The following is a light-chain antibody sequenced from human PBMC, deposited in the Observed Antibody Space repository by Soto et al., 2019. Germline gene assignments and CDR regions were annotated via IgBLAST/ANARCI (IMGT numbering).Light chain of an antibody. J-gene: IGKJ3*01. CDR2: GAS. CDR3: QKYGNAPLT. V-gene: IGKV3-20*01. CDR1: QSVSSSY. Sequence: EIVLTQSPGTLSFSPGERATLTCRASQSVSSSYLAWFQQKPGQAPRLLIYGASSRATGIPDRFSGSGSGTDFTLTIRRLEPEDFEVYYCQKYGNAPLTFGTGTKVDIK.